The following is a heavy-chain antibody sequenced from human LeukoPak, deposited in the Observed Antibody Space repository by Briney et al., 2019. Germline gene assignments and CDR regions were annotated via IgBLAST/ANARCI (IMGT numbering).Heavy chain of an antibody. CDR2: IYYSGST. CDR1: GGSISSGDYY. V-gene: IGHV4-30-4*01. J-gene: IGHJ5*02. D-gene: IGHD3-16*02. CDR3: ARESRLGGLSPRFDP. Sequence: SQTLSLTCTVSGGSISSGDYYWSWIRQPPGKGLEWIGYIYYSGSTYHNPSLKSRVTISVDTSKNQFSLKLSSVTAADTAVYYCARESRLGGLSPRFDPWGQGTLVTVSS.